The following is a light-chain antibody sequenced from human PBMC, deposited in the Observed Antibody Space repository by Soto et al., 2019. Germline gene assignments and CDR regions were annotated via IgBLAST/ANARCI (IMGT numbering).Light chain of an antibody. CDR3: QQYNNWPLT. J-gene: IGKJ4*01. Sequence: ELAMTQSPATLSVSPGERATLSCRASQSVSSNLAWYQQKPGQAPRLLIYGASTRATGIPATFSGSGSGTECTLTITSLQSEDFVVYYCQQYNNWPLTFGGWTKVEIK. V-gene: IGKV3-15*01. CDR2: GAS. CDR1: QSVSSN.